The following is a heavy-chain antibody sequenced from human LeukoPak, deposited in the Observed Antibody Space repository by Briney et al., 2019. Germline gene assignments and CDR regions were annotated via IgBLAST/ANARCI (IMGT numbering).Heavy chain of an antibody. Sequence: SETLSLTCTVSGYSISSGYYWGWIRQPPGKGLEWIGSIYHSGSTYYNPSLKSRVTISVDTSKNQFSLKLSSVTAADTAVYYCARRYYDFWSGYYTAYYFDYWGQGTLVTVSS. V-gene: IGHV4-38-2*02. CDR3: ARRYYDFWSGYYTAYYFDY. J-gene: IGHJ4*02. D-gene: IGHD3-3*01. CDR2: IYHSGST. CDR1: GYSISSGYY.